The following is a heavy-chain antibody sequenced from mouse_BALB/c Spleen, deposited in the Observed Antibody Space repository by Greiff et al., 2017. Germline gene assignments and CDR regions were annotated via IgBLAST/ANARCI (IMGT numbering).Heavy chain of an antibody. J-gene: IGHJ2*01. Sequence: QVQLQQSGAELARPGASVKLSCKASGYTFTDYYINWVKQRTGQGLEWIGEIYPGSGNTYYNEKFKGKATLTADKSSSTAYMQLSSLTSEDSAVYFCARSMITRYFDYWGQGTTLTVSS. CDR3: ARSMITRYFDY. V-gene: IGHV1-77*01. CDR1: GYTFTDYY. CDR2: IYPGSGNT. D-gene: IGHD2-4*01.